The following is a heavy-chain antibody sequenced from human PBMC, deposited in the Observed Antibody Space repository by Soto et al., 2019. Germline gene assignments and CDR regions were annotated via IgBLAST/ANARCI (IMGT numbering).Heavy chain of an antibody. CDR2: IRSGGDRT. Sequence: EVQLLESGGGLVQPGGPLRLSCAASGFTSSSYAMTWVRQAPGRGLEWVAAIRSGGDRTSYADSVKGRFTSSRDNSKNTVSLQLTSLRPEDTAVYYCAKGEGPNFGSWRWVCDYWGQGSLVTVSS. D-gene: IGHD3-10*01. CDR1: GFTSSSYA. J-gene: IGHJ4*02. V-gene: IGHV3-23*01. CDR3: AKGEGPNFGSWRWVCDY.